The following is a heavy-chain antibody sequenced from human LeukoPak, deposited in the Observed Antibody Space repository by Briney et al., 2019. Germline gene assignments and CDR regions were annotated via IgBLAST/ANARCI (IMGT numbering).Heavy chain of an antibody. CDR2: ISAYNGNT. Sequence: ASVKVSCKASGYTFTSYGISWVRQAPGQGLEWMGWISAYNGNTNYAQKLQGRVTMTTDTSTSTAYMELSSLRSEDTAVYYCARGLVESHDYGGKGEEVFDYWGQGTLVTVSS. V-gene: IGHV1-18*01. D-gene: IGHD4-23*01. CDR3: ARGLVESHDYGGKGEEVFDY. CDR1: GYTFTSYG. J-gene: IGHJ4*02.